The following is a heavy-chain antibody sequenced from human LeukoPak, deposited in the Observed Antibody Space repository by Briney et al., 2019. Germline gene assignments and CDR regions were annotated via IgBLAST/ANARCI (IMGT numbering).Heavy chain of an antibody. CDR3: ARGYYDSSGSTFDY. V-gene: IGHV1-69*13. CDR2: IIPIFGTA. CDR1: GGTFSSYA. J-gene: IGHJ4*01. Sequence: ASVKVSCKASGGTFSSYAISWVRQAPGQGLEWMGGIIPIFGTANYAQKFQGRVTITADESTSTAYMELSSLRSDDTAVYYCARGYYDSSGSTFDYWGHGTLVTVSS. D-gene: IGHD3-22*01.